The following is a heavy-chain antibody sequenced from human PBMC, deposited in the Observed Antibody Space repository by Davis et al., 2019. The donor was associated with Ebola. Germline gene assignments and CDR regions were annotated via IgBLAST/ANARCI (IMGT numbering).Heavy chain of an antibody. J-gene: IGHJ3*02. CDR2: IWYDGSNK. CDR1: GFTFSSYG. Sequence: GGSLRLSCAASGFTFSSYGMHWVRQAPGKGLEWVAVIWYDGSNKYYADSVKGRFTISRDNSKNTLYLQMNSLRAEDTAVYYCARPITMIVVVDDAFDIWGQGTMVTVSS. V-gene: IGHV3-33*08. CDR3: ARPITMIVVVDDAFDI. D-gene: IGHD3-22*01.